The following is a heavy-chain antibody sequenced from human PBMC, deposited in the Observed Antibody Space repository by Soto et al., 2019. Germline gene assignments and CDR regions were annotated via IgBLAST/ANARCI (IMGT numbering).Heavy chain of an antibody. V-gene: IGHV3-23*01. CDR3: AKSPSDYDFWSGYLQHQYYYYYYGMDV. D-gene: IGHD3-3*01. CDR1: GFTFSSYA. Sequence: VGSLRLSGAASGFTFSSYAMSWVRQAPGKGLEWVSAISGSGGSTYYADSVKGRFTISRDNSKNTLYLQMNSLRAEDTAVYYCAKSPSDYDFWSGYLQHQYYYYYYGMDVWGQGTTVTVSS. J-gene: IGHJ6*02. CDR2: ISGSGGST.